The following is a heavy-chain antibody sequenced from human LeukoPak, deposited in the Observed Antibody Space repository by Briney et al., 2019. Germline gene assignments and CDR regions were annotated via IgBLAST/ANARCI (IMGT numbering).Heavy chain of an antibody. CDR1: GYTFTSYG. D-gene: IGHD3-10*01. CDR2: ISAYNGNT. V-gene: IGHV1-18*01. Sequence: ASVKASCKASGYTFTSYGISWVRQAPGQGLEWMGWISAYNGNTNYAQKLQGRVTMTTDTSTSTAYMELRSLRSDDTAVYYCARDRGGLITMVRGSFSYYYMDVWGKGTTVTVSS. J-gene: IGHJ6*03. CDR3: ARDRGGLITMVRGSFSYYYMDV.